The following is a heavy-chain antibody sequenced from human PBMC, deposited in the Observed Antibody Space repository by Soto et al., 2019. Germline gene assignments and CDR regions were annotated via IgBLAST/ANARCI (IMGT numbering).Heavy chain of an antibody. D-gene: IGHD6-19*01. CDR3: AKGPHTNVGWPYYFES. J-gene: IGHJ4*02. V-gene: IGHV3-48*02. Sequence: VQLVESGGGLVQPGGSLRLSCVASGFSLANYPMNWVRQTPGKVLEWISYSSPRGDTIYYADSVEGRFTISRDNARNSLSLHMSSLRDEDSALYYCAKGPHTNVGWPYYFESWGQGVPVTVSS. CDR2: SSPRGDTI. CDR1: GFSLANYP.